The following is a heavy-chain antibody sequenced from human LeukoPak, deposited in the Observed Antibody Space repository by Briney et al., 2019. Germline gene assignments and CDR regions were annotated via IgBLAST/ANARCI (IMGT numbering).Heavy chain of an antibody. CDR1: GFTFSSYS. CDR2: ISSSSSYI. Sequence: PGGSLRLSCAASGFTFSSYSMNWVRQAPGKGLEWVSSISSSSSYIYYADSVKGRFTISRDNAKNSLYLQMNSLRAEDTAVYYCAKDQDNPYCSGGSCYPSAGMDVWGQGTTVTVSS. V-gene: IGHV3-21*01. J-gene: IGHJ6*02. CDR3: AKDQDNPYCSGGSCYPSAGMDV. D-gene: IGHD2-15*01.